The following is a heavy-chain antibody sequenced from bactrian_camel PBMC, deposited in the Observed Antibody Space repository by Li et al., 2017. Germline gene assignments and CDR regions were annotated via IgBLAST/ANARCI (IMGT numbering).Heavy chain of an antibody. D-gene: IGHD3*01. V-gene: IGHV3S5*01. CDR2: VERDGSGA. CDR1: LFPSTSLY. Sequence: QVQLVESGGDLVQPGGSLKLSCAASLFPSTSLYITWVRQAPGKALEWVASVERDGSGAYYGGAAKGRFTISRNTAKTTVYLQMNSLKIEDTAVYYCARGSSRQATMTARGKGTQVTVS. J-gene: IGHJ4*01.